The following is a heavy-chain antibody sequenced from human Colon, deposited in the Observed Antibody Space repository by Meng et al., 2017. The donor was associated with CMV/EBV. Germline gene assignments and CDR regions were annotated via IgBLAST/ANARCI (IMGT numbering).Heavy chain of an antibody. V-gene: IGHV3-30*09. D-gene: IGHD6-25*01. J-gene: IGHJ4*02. CDR3: ARGSTPQRQNPFDY. CDR1: GFTCSNYA. CDR2: VSYDGRKT. Sequence: SGFTCSNYAMHGVRQAPGKGLEWVAVVSYDGRKTVYTDSVKGRFAISKDNSKNTLFLQMNSLRAEDSAMYYCARGSTPQRQNPFDYWGQGILVTVSS.